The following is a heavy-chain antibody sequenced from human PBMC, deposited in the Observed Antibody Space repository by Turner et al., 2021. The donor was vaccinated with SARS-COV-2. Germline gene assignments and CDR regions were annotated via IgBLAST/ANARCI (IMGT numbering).Heavy chain of an antibody. CDR1: GFSFSNYA. J-gene: IGHJ4*02. CDR3: AKEEFGYDY. CDR2: ISYDGRQK. D-gene: IGHD3-10*01. V-gene: IGHV3-30*18. Sequence: QVQLVESGAVVVQPGRSLSLSCATSGFSFSNYAMHWGRQAPGKGLEWVAVISYDGRQKYYADSVKGRFTISRDDSKNTVFLQMNSLRPEDMAVYYCAKEEFGYDYWGQGTLVTVSS.